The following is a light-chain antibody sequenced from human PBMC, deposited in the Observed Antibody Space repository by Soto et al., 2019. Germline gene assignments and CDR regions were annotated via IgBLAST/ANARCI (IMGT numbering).Light chain of an antibody. J-gene: IGKJ3*01. CDR2: AAS. CDR1: QDIDNY. CDR3: HKYNSAPQT. Sequence: DIQMTQSPSSLSASVGDRVTITCRASQDIDNYLAWYQQRPGKVPKLLISAASTLQSGVPSRFSGSGSGTDFTLSITSLQPEDVATYYCHKYNSAPQTFGPGTKVDIK. V-gene: IGKV1-27*01.